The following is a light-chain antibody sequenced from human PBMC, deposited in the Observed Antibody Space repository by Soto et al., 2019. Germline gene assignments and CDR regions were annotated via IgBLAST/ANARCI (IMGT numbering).Light chain of an antibody. CDR2: KAS. CDR1: QTISSW. V-gene: IGKV1-5*03. J-gene: IGKJ1*01. Sequence: DIQLTQSPSTLSGSVGDSVTLTCRASQTISSWLGWYQQKPGKAPKLLIYKASTLKSGVPSRLSGSGSGTEFTLTISSLQPDDFATYYCQHYNSYSEAFGQGTKVDIK. CDR3: QHYNSYSEA.